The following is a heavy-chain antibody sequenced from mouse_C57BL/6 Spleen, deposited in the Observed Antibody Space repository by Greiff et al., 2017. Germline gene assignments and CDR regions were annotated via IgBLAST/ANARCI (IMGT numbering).Heavy chain of an antibody. CDR3: ARVDYYGSDAMDY. D-gene: IGHD1-1*01. J-gene: IGHJ4*01. Sequence: QVQLQQPGAELVKPGASVKLSCKASGYTFTSYWMHWVKQRPGQGLEWIGMIHPNSGSTNYNEKFKSKAILTVDKSSSTAYMQLSSLTSEDSAVYYCARVDYYGSDAMDYWGQGTSVTVSS. CDR1: GYTFTSYW. CDR2: IHPNSGST. V-gene: IGHV1-64*01.